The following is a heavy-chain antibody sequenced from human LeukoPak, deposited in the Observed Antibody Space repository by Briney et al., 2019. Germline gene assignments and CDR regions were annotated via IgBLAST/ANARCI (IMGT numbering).Heavy chain of an antibody. CDR2: IYHSGST. V-gene: IGHV4-38-2*01. CDR3: ATSPAVYYYYYIDV. Sequence: SETLSLTCGVSGDAISSGYYWGWIRQPPGKGLDWIGIIYHSGSTYYNPSLKSRVTMSLDTSKSQFSLNLSSVTAADTAVYYCATSPAVYYYYYIDVWGKGTRVTVSS. CDR1: GDAISSGYY. J-gene: IGHJ6*03.